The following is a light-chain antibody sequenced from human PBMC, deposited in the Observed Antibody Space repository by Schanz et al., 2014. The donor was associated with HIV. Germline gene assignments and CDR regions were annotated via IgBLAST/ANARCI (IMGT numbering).Light chain of an antibody. V-gene: IGLV1-40*01. J-gene: IGLJ2*01. CDR3: QSFDDSLSGVV. CDR1: SSNIGAGYD. Sequence: QSVLTQPPSVSGAPGQRVTISCTGNSSNIGAGYDVHWYQHLPGTAPKLLIFGSSNRPSGVPDRFSGSKSGTSASLAITGLQADDEADYYCQSFDDSLSGVVFGGGTKLTVL. CDR2: GSS.